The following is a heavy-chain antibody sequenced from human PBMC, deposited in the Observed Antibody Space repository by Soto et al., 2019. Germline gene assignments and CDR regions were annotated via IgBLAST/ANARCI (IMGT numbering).Heavy chain of an antibody. D-gene: IGHD2-21*02. Sequence: ASVKVSCKVSGYTLTELSMHWVRQAPGKGLEWMGGFDPEDGETIYAQKFQGRVTMTEDTSTDTAYMELSSLRSEDTAVYYCATRLDCGGDCSWFDPWGQGTLVTVS. J-gene: IGHJ5*02. CDR3: ATRLDCGGDCSWFDP. CDR2: FDPEDGET. V-gene: IGHV1-24*01. CDR1: GYTLTELS.